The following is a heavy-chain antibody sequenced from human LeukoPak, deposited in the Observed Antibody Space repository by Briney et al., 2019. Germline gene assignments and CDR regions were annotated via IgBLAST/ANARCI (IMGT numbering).Heavy chain of an antibody. Sequence: PGGSLRPSCAASGFTFRNYWMHWVRQAPGKGLVWVSRINVDGSRTNYADSVKGRFTISRDNAKNTLYLQMNSLRAEDTAVYYCASTSGTYQFDPWGQGTLVTVSS. CDR3: ASTSGTYQFDP. D-gene: IGHD1-26*01. CDR2: INVDGSRT. V-gene: IGHV3-74*01. CDR1: GFTFRNYW. J-gene: IGHJ5*02.